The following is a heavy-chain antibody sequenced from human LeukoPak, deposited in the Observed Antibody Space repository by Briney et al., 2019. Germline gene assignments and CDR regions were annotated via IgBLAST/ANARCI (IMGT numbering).Heavy chain of an antibody. Sequence: PSETLSLTCTVSGGSISSGGYYWSWIRQHPGKGLEWIGYISYSGSTYYNPFLKSRVTISVDTSKNQFSLKLSSVTAADTAVYYCARDPKPYGMDVWGQGTTVTVSS. J-gene: IGHJ6*02. CDR1: GGSISSGGYY. CDR3: ARDPKPYGMDV. V-gene: IGHV4-30-4*08. CDR2: ISYSGST.